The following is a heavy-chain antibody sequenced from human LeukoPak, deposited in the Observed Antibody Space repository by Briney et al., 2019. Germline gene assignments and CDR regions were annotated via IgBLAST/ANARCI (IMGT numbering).Heavy chain of an antibody. CDR3: VRKNRDFNAAFDI. CDR1: GFTFGDHY. D-gene: IGHD1-14*01. J-gene: IGHJ3*02. Sequence: PGGSLRLSCAASGFTFGDHYMSWVRQAPGKGLEWVSISYSDSNTNYADSVKGRFTISRDTSQNTLSLQMNSLRAEDTAVYYCVRKNRDFNAAFDIWGQGTVVTVSS. V-gene: IGHV3-53*01. CDR2: SYSDSNT.